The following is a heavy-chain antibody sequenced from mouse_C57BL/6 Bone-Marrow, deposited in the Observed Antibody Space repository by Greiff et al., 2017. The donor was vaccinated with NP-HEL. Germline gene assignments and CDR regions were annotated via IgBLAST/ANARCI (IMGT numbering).Heavy chain of an antibody. V-gene: IGHV1-15*01. J-gene: IGHJ2*01. CDR2: IDPETGGT. CDR3: TRVRRLLYYFDY. CDR1: GYTFTDYE. D-gene: IGHD2-1*01. Sequence: VQLVESGAELVRPGASVTLSCKASGYTFTDYEMHWVKQTPVHGLEWIGAIDPETGGTAYNQKFKGKAILTADKSSSTAYMELRSLTSEDSAVYYCTRVRRLLYYFDYWGQGTTLTVSS.